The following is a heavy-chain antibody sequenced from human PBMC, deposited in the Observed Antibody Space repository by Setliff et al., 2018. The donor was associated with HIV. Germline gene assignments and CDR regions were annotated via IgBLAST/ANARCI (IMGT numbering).Heavy chain of an antibody. V-gene: IGHV4-61*02. CDR3: ARARYIVIRGDAGMDV. CDR1: GGSINRGGYY. D-gene: IGHD3-10*01. Sequence: LSLTCTVSGGSINRGGYYWVWIRQPALKRLEWIGRIYTSGLTNYNPSLKSRVTISVDTSKNQVSLKLSSVTASDTAVYYCARARYIVIRGDAGMDVWGPGTTVTVSS. CDR2: IYTSGLT. J-gene: IGHJ6*02.